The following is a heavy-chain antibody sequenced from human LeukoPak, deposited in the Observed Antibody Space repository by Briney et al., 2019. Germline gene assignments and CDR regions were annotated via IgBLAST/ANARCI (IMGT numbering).Heavy chain of an antibody. CDR1: GDSFSGYY. D-gene: IGHD3-10*01. J-gene: IGHJ6*03. V-gene: IGHV4-34*01. Sequence: PSETLSLTCAVYGDSFSGYYWSSVRQPPGKGLGWVGEINHRDSTNSNPSLKSHDTISVDTSKNQFSLKLSSVTAADTAVYYCARGRIVTRNTMVRGGRPTRYYYYMDVWGKGTTVTVSS. CDR3: ARGRIVTRNTMVRGGRPTRYYYYMDV. CDR2: INHRDST.